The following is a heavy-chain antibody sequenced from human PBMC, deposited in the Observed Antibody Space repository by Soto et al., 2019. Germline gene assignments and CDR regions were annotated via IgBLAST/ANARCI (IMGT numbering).Heavy chain of an antibody. CDR3: AHIVVAGLGYYFDY. V-gene: IGHV2-5*02. D-gene: IGHD6-19*01. J-gene: IGHJ4*02. CDR1: GFSLSSTRMA. Sequence: HITLKESGPTLVKPTQTLTLTCTFSGFSLSSTRMAVGWIRQPPVKALEWLALIYWDDDKRYSPFLKSRLTITKDTSKNQVVLTMSNMDPVDTARYYCAHIVVAGLGYYFDYWGQGTLVTVSS. CDR2: IYWDDDK.